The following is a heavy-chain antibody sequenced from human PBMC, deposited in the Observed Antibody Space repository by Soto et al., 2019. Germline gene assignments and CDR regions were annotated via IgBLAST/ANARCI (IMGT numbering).Heavy chain of an antibody. CDR2: INPNSGGT. D-gene: IGHD3-3*01. V-gene: IGHV1-2*04. Sequence: QVQLVQSGAEVKKPGASVKVSCKASGYTFTGYYMHWVRQAPGQGLEWMGWINPNSGGTNYAQKFQGWVSMTRDTSISTAYMELSRLRSDDTAVYYCARGDFWSGYYFPLQYGMDVWGQGTTVTVSS. CDR3: ARGDFWSGYYFPLQYGMDV. J-gene: IGHJ6*02. CDR1: GYTFTGYY.